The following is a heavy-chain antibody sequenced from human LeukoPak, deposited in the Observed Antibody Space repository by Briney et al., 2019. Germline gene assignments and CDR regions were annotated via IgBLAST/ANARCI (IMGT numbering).Heavy chain of an antibody. J-gene: IGHJ6*02. CDR2: ISYDGSNK. Sequence: GGSLRLSCAASGFTCSNYNMNWVRQAPGKGLDWVAVISYDGSNKYYADSVKGRFTISRDNSKNTLYLQMNSLRAEDTAVYYCARGLRLYDFWSGYSPYYYYYGMDVWGQGTTVTVSS. D-gene: IGHD3-3*01. CDR1: GFTCSNYN. V-gene: IGHV3-30-3*01. CDR3: ARGLRLYDFWSGYSPYYYYYGMDV.